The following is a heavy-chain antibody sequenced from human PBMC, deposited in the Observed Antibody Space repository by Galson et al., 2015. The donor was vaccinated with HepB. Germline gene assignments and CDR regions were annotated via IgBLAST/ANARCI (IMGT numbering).Heavy chain of an antibody. V-gene: IGHV4-30-2*02. D-gene: IGHD3-22*01. CDR1: GGSISSGGYS. CDR3: ASLITTTSPNFDY. Sequence: LSLTCAVSGGSISSGGYSWSWIRQPPGKGLEWIGYIYHSGSTYYNPSLKSRVTISVDTSKNQFSLKLSSVTAADTAVYYCASLITTTSPNFDYWGQGTLVTVSS. J-gene: IGHJ4*02. CDR2: IYHSGST.